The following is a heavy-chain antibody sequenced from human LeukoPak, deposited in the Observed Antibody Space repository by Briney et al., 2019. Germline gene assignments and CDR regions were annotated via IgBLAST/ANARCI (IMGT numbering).Heavy chain of an antibody. D-gene: IGHD5-12*01. V-gene: IGHV3-30*03. J-gene: IGHJ4*02. CDR1: GFTFSSYG. CDR2: ISYDGSNK. Sequence: GGSLRLSCAASGFTFSSYGMHWVRQAPGKGLEWVAVISYDGSNKYYADSVKGRFTISRDNAKNSLYLQMNSLRAEDTAIYYCARDRGIVATKTGYYFDYWGQGTLVTVSS. CDR3: ARDRGIVATKTGYYFDY.